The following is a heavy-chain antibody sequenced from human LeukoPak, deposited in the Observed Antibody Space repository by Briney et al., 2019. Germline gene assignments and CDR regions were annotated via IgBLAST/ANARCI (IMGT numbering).Heavy chain of an antibody. V-gene: IGHV1-2*02. Sequence: ASVKVSCKASGYTFTGYYMHWVRQAPGQGLEWVGCINPNSGGTNYAQKFQGRVTMTRDTSISTAYMELSRLRSDDTAVYYCARGSYCSSTSCYWLAYWGQGTLVTVSS. CDR2: INPNSGGT. CDR3: ARGSYCSSTSCYWLAY. J-gene: IGHJ4*02. CDR1: GYTFTGYY. D-gene: IGHD2-2*01.